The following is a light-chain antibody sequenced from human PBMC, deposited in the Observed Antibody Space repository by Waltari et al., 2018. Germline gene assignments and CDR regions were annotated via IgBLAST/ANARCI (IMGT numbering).Light chain of an antibody. CDR1: SNDVGGYNS. CDR2: DVS. CDR3: SSQSSNDVVL. Sequence: QSALTQPASVSGSPAQSVTIFCAGTSNDVGGYNSVSWYQEYPGQAPRVIIYDVSDRPSGVSERFSGSKSGNTASLTISGLQAEDEADYYCSSQSSNDVVLFGGGTKLTVL. V-gene: IGLV2-14*01. J-gene: IGLJ2*01.